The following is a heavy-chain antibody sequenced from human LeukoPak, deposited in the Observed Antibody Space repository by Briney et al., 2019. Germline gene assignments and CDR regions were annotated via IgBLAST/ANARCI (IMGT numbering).Heavy chain of an antibody. V-gene: IGHV3-30-3*01. CDR2: ISYDGSNK. CDR1: GFTFSSYA. Sequence: GGSLRLSCAASGFTFSSYAMHWVRQAPGKGLEWVAVISYDGSNKYYADSVKGRFTISRDNAKNSLYLQMNSLRAEDTAVYYCVRDNPRCCGVVAANVGDYWGQGSLVTVSS. J-gene: IGHJ4*02. CDR3: VRDNPRCCGVVAANVGDY. D-gene: IGHD2-15*01.